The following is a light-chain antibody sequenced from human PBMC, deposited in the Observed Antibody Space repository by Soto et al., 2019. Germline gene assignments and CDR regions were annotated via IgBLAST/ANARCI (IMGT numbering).Light chain of an antibody. CDR3: SSYTRINTEI. CDR2: EVT. V-gene: IGLV2-14*01. CDR1: SSDVGGYNY. Sequence: QSALTQPRSVSGSPGQSVTISCTGTSSDVGGYNYVSWYQQHPGKAPKLMIYEVTNRPSGVSNRFSASKSGNTASLTISGLQAEDEAYYYCSSYTRINTEIFGGGTKLTVL. J-gene: IGLJ2*01.